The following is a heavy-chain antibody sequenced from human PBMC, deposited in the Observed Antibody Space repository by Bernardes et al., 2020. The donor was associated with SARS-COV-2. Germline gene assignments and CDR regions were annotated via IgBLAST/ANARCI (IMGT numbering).Heavy chain of an antibody. Sequence: SEALSLSCTVSGASISSGSYYWNWILQPAGKGPEWIGRIYSGWSTNYNPSLKSRVTISADTSKNQFSLKLSSVTAADTAVYYCARGVGTGGTYYFDYWGQGTLVTVSS. CDR2: IYSGWST. V-gene: IGHV4-61*02. J-gene: IGHJ4*02. CDR3: ARGVGTGGTYYFDY. D-gene: IGHD1-26*01. CDR1: GASISSGSYY.